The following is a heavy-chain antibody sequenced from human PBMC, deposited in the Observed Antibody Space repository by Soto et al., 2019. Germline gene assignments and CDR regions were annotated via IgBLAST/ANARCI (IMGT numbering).Heavy chain of an antibody. CDR3: GRGRSGQIVIFY. V-gene: IGHV1-2*02. Sequence: ASVKVSCKTSGYTFTGHYIHCVRQAPQQVPEWMGEIGPESGATRYAQKFRGRVTMTMDTSITTVYMELKNLSPDDTAVYYCGRGRSGQIVIFYWGQGTPVTVSS. D-gene: IGHD3-3*02. J-gene: IGHJ4*02. CDR2: IGPESGAT. CDR1: GYTFTGHY.